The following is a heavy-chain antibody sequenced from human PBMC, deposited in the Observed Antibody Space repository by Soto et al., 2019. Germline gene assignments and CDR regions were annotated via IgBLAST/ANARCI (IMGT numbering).Heavy chain of an antibody. V-gene: IGHV4-61*01. Sequence: XETLSLTCTVAGCSVTSGSYYWSWIRQPPGKGLEWIGYIYYSGYTNYNPSLKSRVTISVDASKNQVYLKLSSVTAADTAVYYCARDLRYSEFDTWGQGPLVTSPQ. J-gene: IGHJ5*02. CDR3: ARDLRYSEFDT. CDR1: GCSVTSGSYY. D-gene: IGHD1-1*01. CDR2: IYYSGYT.